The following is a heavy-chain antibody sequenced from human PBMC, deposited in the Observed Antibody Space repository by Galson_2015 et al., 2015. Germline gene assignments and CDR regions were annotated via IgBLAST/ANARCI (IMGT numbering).Heavy chain of an antibody. CDR3: ARDDPRPFSDFDY. CDR1: GFSFGNYA. J-gene: IGHJ4*02. D-gene: IGHD3-3*02. CDR2: ISWNSASI. V-gene: IGHV3-9*01. Sequence: SLRLSCAASGFSFGNYAMHWVRQAPGKGLEWVSGISWNSASIGYAGSVKGRFTISRDDAKNSLYLQMNSLRPEDTALYYCARDDPRPFSDFDYWGQGTL.